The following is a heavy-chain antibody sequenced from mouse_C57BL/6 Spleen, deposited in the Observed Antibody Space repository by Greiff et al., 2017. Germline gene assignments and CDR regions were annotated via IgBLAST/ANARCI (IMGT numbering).Heavy chain of an antibody. CDR3: ARLVGYDVYFDY. D-gene: IGHD2-2*01. CDR2: ISSGGSYT. V-gene: IGHV5-6*01. J-gene: IGHJ2*01. CDR1: GFTFSSYG. Sequence: EVQVVESGGDLVKPGGSLKLSCAASGFTFSSYGMSWVRQTPDKRLEWVATISSGGSYTYYPDSVKGRFTISRDNAKNPLYLQMSILKSEDTAMYYWARLVGYDVYFDYWGQGTTLTVSS.